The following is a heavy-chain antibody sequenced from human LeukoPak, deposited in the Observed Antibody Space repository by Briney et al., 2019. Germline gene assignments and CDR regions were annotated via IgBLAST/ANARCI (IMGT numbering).Heavy chain of an antibody. J-gene: IGHJ4*02. Sequence: SETLSLTCAVYGGSFSGYYWSWIRQPPGKGLEWIGEINHSGSTNYNPSLKSRVTISVDTSKNQFSLKLSSVTAADTAVYYCARTQILEWLKFDYWGQGTLVTVSS. D-gene: IGHD3-3*01. CDR3: ARTQILEWLKFDY. V-gene: IGHV4-34*01. CDR1: GGSFSGYY. CDR2: INHSGST.